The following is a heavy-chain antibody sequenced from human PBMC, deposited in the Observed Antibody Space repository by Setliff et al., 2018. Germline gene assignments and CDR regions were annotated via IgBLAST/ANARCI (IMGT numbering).Heavy chain of an antibody. CDR2: IFYNGNT. Sequence: PSETLSLTCNVSGDFISSGGYTWNWIRQHPEMGLEWIGCIFYNGNTFYNPSLQSRVTISVDTSKNQFSLKLTSLNAADSAVYYCARASHSYGSPNWFDPWGPGTLVTVSS. CDR3: ARASHSYGSPNWFDP. CDR1: GDFISSGGYT. V-gene: IGHV4-31*03. D-gene: IGHD3-22*01. J-gene: IGHJ5*02.